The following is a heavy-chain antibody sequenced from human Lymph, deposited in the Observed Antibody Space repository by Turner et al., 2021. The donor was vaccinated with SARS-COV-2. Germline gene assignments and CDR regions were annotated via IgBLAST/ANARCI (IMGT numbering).Heavy chain of an antibody. CDR3: ARHQGSTSGYDHGMNV. Sequence: QVQLQESGPGLVRPSETLSLTCTVSGVSISSQSWSWIRQSPGRGLEWIGYFYKIGSIDYNPTLRNRVTISVDTSKNQLSLNLISMTAADTAVYYCARHQGSTSGYDHGMNVWGQGTAVIVSS. CDR2: FYKIGSI. CDR1: GVSISSQS. V-gene: IGHV4-59*08. D-gene: IGHD1-1*01. J-gene: IGHJ6*02.